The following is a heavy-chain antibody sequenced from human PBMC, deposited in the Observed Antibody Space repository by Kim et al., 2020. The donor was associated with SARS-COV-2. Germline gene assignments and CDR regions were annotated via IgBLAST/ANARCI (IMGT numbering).Heavy chain of an antibody. CDR1: GGSFSGYY. D-gene: IGHD4-17*01. CDR2: INHSGST. Sequence: SETLSLTCAVYGGSFSGYYWSWIRQPPGKGLEWIGEINHSGSTNYNPSLKSRVTISVDTSKNQFSLKLSSVTAADTAVYYCARMAIPDYGDYVDRTDYWGQGTLVTVSS. V-gene: IGHV4-34*01. J-gene: IGHJ4*02. CDR3: ARMAIPDYGDYVDRTDY.